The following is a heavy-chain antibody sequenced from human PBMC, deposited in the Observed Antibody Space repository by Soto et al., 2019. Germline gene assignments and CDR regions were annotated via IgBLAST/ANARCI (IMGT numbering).Heavy chain of an antibody. J-gene: IGHJ6*02. V-gene: IGHV1-69*06. CDR2: IIPIFGTA. CDR3: ASTGYSGYGPMDV. CDR1: GGTFSSYA. D-gene: IGHD5-12*01. Sequence: ASVKVSCKASGGTFSSYAISWVRQAPGQGLEWMGGIIPIFGTANYAQKFQGRVTITADKSTSTAYMELSSLRSEDTAVYYCASTGYSGYGPMDVWGQGTPVTVSS.